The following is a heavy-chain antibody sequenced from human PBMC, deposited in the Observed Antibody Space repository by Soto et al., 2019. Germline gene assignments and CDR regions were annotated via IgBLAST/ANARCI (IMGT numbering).Heavy chain of an antibody. CDR2: INHSGGT. V-gene: IGHV4-34*01. Sequence: PSETLSLPCAVYGGSFSAYYWSWIRQPPGKGLEWIGEINHSGGTSYNPSLKSRVTISVDTSKSQFSLKLTSVTAADRAVYYCARGSVDTVDSSGFYEDWGQGTPVTASS. J-gene: IGHJ4*02. CDR1: GGSFSAYY. D-gene: IGHD3-22*01. CDR3: ARGSVDTVDSSGFYED.